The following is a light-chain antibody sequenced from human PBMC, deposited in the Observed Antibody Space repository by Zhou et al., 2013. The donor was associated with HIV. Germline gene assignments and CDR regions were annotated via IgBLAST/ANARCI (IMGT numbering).Light chain of an antibody. CDR1: QDIRDG. CDR3: LQHNKLPYA. Sequence: DIQMTQSPSSLSASVGDRVNISCRASQDIRDGLAWYQQKPGMAPKRLIYVASGLQSGVPSRFSGRGSGREFTLTISRLQPEDFATYYCLQHNKLPYAFGQGTKLEIK. J-gene: IGKJ2*01. V-gene: IGKV1-17*01. CDR2: VAS.